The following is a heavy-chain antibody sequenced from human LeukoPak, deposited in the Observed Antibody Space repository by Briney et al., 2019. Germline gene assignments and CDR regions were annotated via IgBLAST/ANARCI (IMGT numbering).Heavy chain of an antibody. CDR1: GGSISSGGYY. CDR3: ARRNYYYYGMDV. J-gene: IGHJ6*02. V-gene: IGHV4-31*03. Sequence: SETLSLTCTVSGGSISSGGYYWSWIRQHPGKGLEWIGYIYYSGSTYYNPSLKSRVTISVDTSKNQFSLKLSSVTAADTAVYYCARRNYYYYGMDVWGQGTKVTVSS. CDR2: IYYSGST.